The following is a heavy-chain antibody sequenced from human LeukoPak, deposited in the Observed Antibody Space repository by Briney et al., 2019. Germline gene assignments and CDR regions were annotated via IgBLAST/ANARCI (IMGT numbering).Heavy chain of an antibody. CDR3: ARGLKYSSGWYYFDY. D-gene: IGHD6-19*01. CDR1: GFTFSDYF. CDR2: IYSGGST. J-gene: IGHJ4*02. Sequence: GGSLRLSCAASGFTFSDYFMNWIRQAPGKGLEWVSVIYSGGSTYYAASVKGRFTISRDNSKNTLYLQMNSLRAEDTAIYYCARGLKYSSGWYYFDYWGQGTLVTVSS. V-gene: IGHV3-53*01.